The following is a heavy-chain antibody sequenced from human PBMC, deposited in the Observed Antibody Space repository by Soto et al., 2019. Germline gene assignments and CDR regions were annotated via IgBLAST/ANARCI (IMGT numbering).Heavy chain of an antibody. V-gene: IGHV1-69*01. Sequence: QVQLVQSGAEVKKPGSSVKVSCKASVGSFSSYAISWVRQAPGQGLEWMGGIIPIFGTAHYAQKFQGRVTITADESTSTAYMELSSLRSEDTAVYYCARTMIVVRNWFDPWGQGTLVTVSS. J-gene: IGHJ5*02. CDR2: IIPIFGTA. CDR1: VGSFSSYA. CDR3: ARTMIVVRNWFDP. D-gene: IGHD3-22*01.